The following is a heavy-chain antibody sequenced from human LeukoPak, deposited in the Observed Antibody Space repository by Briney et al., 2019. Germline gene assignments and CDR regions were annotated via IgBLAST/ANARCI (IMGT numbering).Heavy chain of an antibody. D-gene: IGHD3-22*01. V-gene: IGHV4-34*01. CDR3: ARGAAVYYDSSGPDWFDP. J-gene: IGHJ5*02. CDR1: GGSFSGYY. Sequence: SETLSLTCAVYGGSFSGYYWSWIRQPPGKGLEWIGEINHSGSTNYNPSLKSRVTISVDTSKNQFSLKLSSVTAADTAVYYCARGAAVYYDSSGPDWFDPWGQGTLVTVSS. CDR2: INHSGST.